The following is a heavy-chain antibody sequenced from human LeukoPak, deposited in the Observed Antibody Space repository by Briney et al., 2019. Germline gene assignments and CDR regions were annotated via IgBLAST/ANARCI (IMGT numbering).Heavy chain of an antibody. V-gene: IGHV1-2*02. J-gene: IGHJ4*02. Sequence: ASVKASCKASGYTFTDYYMHWVRQAPGQGFEWMGWINPNSGDTNYAQKFQGRVTMTRDTSISTAHVELSRLRSDDTAVYYCARANFLYCSSTTYLFDYWGQGTLVIVSS. D-gene: IGHD2-2*01. CDR1: GYTFTDYY. CDR2: INPNSGDT. CDR3: ARANFLYCSSTTYLFDY.